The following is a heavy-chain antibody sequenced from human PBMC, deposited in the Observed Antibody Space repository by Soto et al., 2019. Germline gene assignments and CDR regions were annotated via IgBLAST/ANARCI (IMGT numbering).Heavy chain of an antibody. CDR1: GFTFDSYA. J-gene: IGHJ4*02. V-gene: IGHV3-23*01. CDR3: AKEEIGDEAYFDY. CDR2: ISDTGGST. Sequence: VGSLRLSCVASGFTFDSYAMNWVRQAPGKGLEWVSCISDTGGSTYYAGSVKGRFTISRDNARKTLYLHVNSLRAEDTAVYYCAKEEIGDEAYFDYWGQGIPVTVSS.